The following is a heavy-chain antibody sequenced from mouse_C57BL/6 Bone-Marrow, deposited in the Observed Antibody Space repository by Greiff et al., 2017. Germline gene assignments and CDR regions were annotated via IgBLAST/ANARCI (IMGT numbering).Heavy chain of an antibody. CDR3: TTLITTVVSHFDY. V-gene: IGHV14-4*01. J-gene: IGHJ2*01. CDR2: IDPENGAT. CDR1: GFNIKDDY. D-gene: IGHD1-1*01. Sequence: EVQLQQSGAELVRPGASVKLSCTASGFNIKDDYMHWVKQRPEQGLEWIGWIDPENGATEYASKFQGKATITADKSSNTAYLQLSSLTSEDTAVYYCTTLITTVVSHFDYWGQGTTLTVSS.